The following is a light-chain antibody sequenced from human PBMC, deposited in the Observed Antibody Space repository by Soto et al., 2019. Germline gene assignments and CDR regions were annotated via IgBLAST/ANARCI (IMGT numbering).Light chain of an antibody. CDR2: AAS. V-gene: IGKV1-12*01. Sequence: DIQMTQSPSSVSASVGDRVTITCRSSEDISTWLAWYQQKPGKAPKLLIYAASSSQSGVPSRFSGSGSGADFTLTISSLQPEDFATYYCQHADSFPLITFGQGTRLEIK. J-gene: IGKJ5*01. CDR1: EDISTW. CDR3: QHADSFPLIT.